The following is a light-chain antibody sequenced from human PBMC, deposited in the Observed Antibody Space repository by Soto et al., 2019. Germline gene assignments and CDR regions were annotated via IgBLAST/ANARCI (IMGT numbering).Light chain of an antibody. CDR2: EVS. J-gene: IGLJ1*01. CDR3: TSKTSTSPYV. V-gene: IGLV2-14*01. Sequence: QSALTQPASVSGSPGQSITISCTGTSSDVGGYKYVSWHQQHPGKAPKFLIYEVSNRPSGVSSRFSGSKSGNTASLTISGLQAEDEADYYCTSKTSTSPYVFGTGTKVTVL. CDR1: SSDVGGYKY.